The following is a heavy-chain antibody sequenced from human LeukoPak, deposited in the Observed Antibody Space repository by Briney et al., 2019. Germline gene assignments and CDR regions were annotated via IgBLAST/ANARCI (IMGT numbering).Heavy chain of an antibody. V-gene: IGHV4-4*07. D-gene: IGHD6-19*01. J-gene: IGHJ4*02. CDR3: ASDHSGWLGLGY. CDR2: IYAGGRS. Sequence: PSETLSLTCTVSGGSLTGYFWSWIRQPAGKGLEWIGRIYAGGRSNYNPSLRSRVTISVDTSKNQFSLRLSSVTATDTGVYYCASDHSGWLGLGYWGQGTLVSVSS. CDR1: GGSLTGYF.